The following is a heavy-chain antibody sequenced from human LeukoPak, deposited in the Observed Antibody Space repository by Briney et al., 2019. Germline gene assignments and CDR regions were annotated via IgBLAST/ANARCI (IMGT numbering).Heavy chain of an antibody. CDR3: AREGYCRGGTWYSFDY. CDR2: INPSGGST. J-gene: IGHJ4*02. CDR1: GYTFTFYY. V-gene: IGHV1-46*01. Sequence: ASVKVSCKASGYTFTFYYIYWVRQAPEQGLEWMGIINPSGGSTSYAQKFQGRVTMTRDMSTSTVYMELSSLRFEDTAVYSCAREGYCRGGTWYSFDYWGQGTLVTVSS. D-gene: IGHD2-15*01.